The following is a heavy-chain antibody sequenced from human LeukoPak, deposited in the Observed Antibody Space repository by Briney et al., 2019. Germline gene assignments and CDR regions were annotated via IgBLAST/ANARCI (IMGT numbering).Heavy chain of an antibody. CDR2: IQYDGSNQ. V-gene: IGHV3-30*02. CDR3: ARDRLFGNLPDY. D-gene: IGHD1-7*01. J-gene: IGHJ4*02. CDR1: GFSFRSYG. Sequence: GGSLRLSCAASGFSFRSYGMHWVRQAPGKGLEWVAYIQYDGSNQQYADSVKGRFSISRDNAKNSLNLQMNSLRAEDTAVYYCARDRLFGNLPDYWGQGTLVTVSS.